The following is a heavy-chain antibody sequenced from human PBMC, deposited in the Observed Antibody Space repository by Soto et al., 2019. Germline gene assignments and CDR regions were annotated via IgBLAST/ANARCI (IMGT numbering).Heavy chain of an antibody. CDR1: GGSISGSY. Sequence: SETLSLTCSVSGGSISGSYWSWIRQSPGKGLEWLGYVYYTGSTNYSPSLRSRVSISVDTSKNEFSLRLSSVTAADTAVYFCARSIAVPGAHIDYWGQGTQVTVSS. J-gene: IGHJ4*02. V-gene: IGHV4-59*01. CDR2: VYYTGST. D-gene: IGHD6-19*01. CDR3: ARSIAVPGAHIDY.